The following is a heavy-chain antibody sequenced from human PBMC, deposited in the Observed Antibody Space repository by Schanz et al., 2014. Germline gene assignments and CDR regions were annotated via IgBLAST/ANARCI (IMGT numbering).Heavy chain of an antibody. J-gene: IGHJ4*02. D-gene: IGHD4-17*01. CDR1: GFTFSSYG. CDR3: ARPRFDYGEVDY. CDR2: IWNNGVTK. V-gene: IGHV3-33*01. Sequence: QVQLVESGGGVVQPGRSLRLSCVASGFTFSSYGMHWVRQAPGKGLEWVAVIWNNGVTKYYADSVRGRFTISRDRFQNTLYLRMSSLRAEDTAVYYCARPRFDYGEVDYWGQGTLXTVSS.